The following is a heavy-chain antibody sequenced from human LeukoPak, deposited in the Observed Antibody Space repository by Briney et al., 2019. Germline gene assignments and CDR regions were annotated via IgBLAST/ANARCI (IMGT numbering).Heavy chain of an antibody. J-gene: IGHJ4*02. CDR2: ISYDGSDK. CDR1: GFTFSSYA. CDR3: AKDVHSGYEWQGGGY. Sequence: QPGGSLRLSCAASGFTFSSYAMHWVRQAPGKGLEWVAVISYDGSDKYYADSMKGRFTISRDNSKNTLYLQMNSLRAEDTAVYYCAKDVHSGYEWQGGGYWGQGTLVTVSS. D-gene: IGHD5-12*01. V-gene: IGHV3-30*04.